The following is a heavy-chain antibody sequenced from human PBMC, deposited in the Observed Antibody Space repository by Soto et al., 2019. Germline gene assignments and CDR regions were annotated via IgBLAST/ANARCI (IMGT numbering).Heavy chain of an antibody. CDR1: GFSLNERAVG. D-gene: IGHD6-19*01. V-gene: IGHV2-5*02. J-gene: IGHJ4*02. Sequence: QITLEESGPTLVKPTQTLTLTCTFSGFSLNERAVGVGWIRQPPGKAMEWLAFTYWDDDNHYSPSRKNRLTITKDTSKNQVVLTMTNTDPADTATYYFAHGSRWLFDYWGRGTQVTVSS. CDR2: TYWDDDN. CDR3: AHGSRWLFDY.